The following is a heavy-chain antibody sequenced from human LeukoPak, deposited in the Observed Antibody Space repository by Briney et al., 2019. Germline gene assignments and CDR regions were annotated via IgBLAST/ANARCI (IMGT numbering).Heavy chain of an antibody. V-gene: IGHV1-2*02. J-gene: IGHJ5*02. CDR2: INPNSGGT. CDR1: GYTFTGYY. CDR3: ARDVDCSSTSCYTRFDP. Sequence: EASVKVSCKASGYTFTGYYMHWVRQAPGQGLEWVGWINPNSGGTNYAQKFQGRVTMTRDTSISTAYMELSRLRSDDTAVYYCARDVDCSSTSCYTRFDPWGQGTLVTVSS. D-gene: IGHD2-2*02.